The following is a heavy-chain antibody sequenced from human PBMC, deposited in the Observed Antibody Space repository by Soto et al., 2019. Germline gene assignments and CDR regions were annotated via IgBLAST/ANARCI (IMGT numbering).Heavy chain of an antibody. CDR3: ARTGERWILGYYFDY. CDR2: IYYSGST. J-gene: IGHJ4*02. V-gene: IGHV4-31*03. CDR1: GFSISSGGYY. Sequence: PSETLSLTCTVSGFSISSGGYYWSWIRQHPGKGLEWIGYIYYSGSTYYNPSLKSRVTISVDTSKNQFSLKLSSVTAADTAVYYCARTGERWILGYYFDYWGQGTLVTVSS. D-gene: IGHD2-2*03.